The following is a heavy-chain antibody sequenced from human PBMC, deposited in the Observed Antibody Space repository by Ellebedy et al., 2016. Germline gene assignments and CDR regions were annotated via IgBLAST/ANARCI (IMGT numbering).Heavy chain of an antibody. Sequence: GGSLRLXCAASGFTFSSYAMSWVRQAPGKGLEWVSAISGSGGSTYYADSVKGRFTISRDNSKNTLYLQMNSLRAEDTAVYYCAKDDLVVPAALPADYWGQGTLVTVSS. D-gene: IGHD2-2*01. CDR3: AKDDLVVPAALPADY. CDR2: ISGSGGST. J-gene: IGHJ4*02. CDR1: GFTFSSYA. V-gene: IGHV3-23*01.